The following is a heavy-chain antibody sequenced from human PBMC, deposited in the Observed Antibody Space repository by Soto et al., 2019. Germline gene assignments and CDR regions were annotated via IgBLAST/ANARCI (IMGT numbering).Heavy chain of an antibody. CDR2: IYSSGVT. CDR1: GFTVGSNY. Sequence: GGSLRHSCAASGFTVGSNYMSWVRQAPGKGLEWVSVIYSSGVTYYADSVEGRFTISRDNSKNTLYFQMNSLRAEDTAVYYCARGGGSGSSRAFDMWGQGTMVTVSS. CDR3: ARGGGSGSSRAFDM. V-gene: IGHV3-53*01. D-gene: IGHD3-10*01. J-gene: IGHJ3*02.